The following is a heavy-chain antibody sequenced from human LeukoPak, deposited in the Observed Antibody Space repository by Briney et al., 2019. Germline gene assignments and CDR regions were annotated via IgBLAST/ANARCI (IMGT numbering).Heavy chain of an antibody. V-gene: IGHV5-51*01. D-gene: IGHD1-26*01. CDR1: GYSFTTYW. CDR2: INPGDSDT. Sequence: RGESLKISCKGSGYSFTTYWIGWVRQMPGKGLEYMGIINPGDSDTRYSPSLQGQVTISVDKSISTAYLQWSSLKASDTAMYYCASPRVGATAFDIWGQGTLVTVSS. CDR3: ASPRVGATAFDI. J-gene: IGHJ3*02.